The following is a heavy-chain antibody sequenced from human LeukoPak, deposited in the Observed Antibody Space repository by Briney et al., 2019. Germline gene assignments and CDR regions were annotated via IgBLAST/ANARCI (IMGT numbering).Heavy chain of an antibody. V-gene: IGHV4-31*03. D-gene: IGHD2-2*01. CDR1: GGSISGGGYF. CDR2: IYYSGST. J-gene: IGHJ5*02. CDR3: ARVGLPTAMLSNWIDP. Sequence: SETLSLTCTVSGGSISGGGYFWSWIRQHPGKGLELIGFIYYSGSTSYNPSLKSRVTISVDTSKNQFSLKLSSVTAADTAVYYCARVGLPTAMLSNWIDPWGQGTLVSVSS.